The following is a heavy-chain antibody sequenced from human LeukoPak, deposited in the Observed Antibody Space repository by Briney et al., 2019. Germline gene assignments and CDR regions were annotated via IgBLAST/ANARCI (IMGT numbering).Heavy chain of an antibody. Sequence: GGSLRLSCAASGFTFSSYSMLWVRRAPGKGLEWVSYISSSSSTIYYADSVKGRFTISRDNAKNSLYLQMNTLRAEDTAVYYCARDRHKYNHDSGGYPPYWGQGTLVTVSS. J-gene: IGHJ4*02. CDR2: ISSSSSTI. D-gene: IGHD3-22*01. CDR1: GFTFSSYS. CDR3: ARDRHKYNHDSGGYPPY. V-gene: IGHV3-48*01.